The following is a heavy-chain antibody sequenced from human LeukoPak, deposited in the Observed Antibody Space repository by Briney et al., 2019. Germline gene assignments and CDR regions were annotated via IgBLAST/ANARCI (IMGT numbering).Heavy chain of an antibody. V-gene: IGHV3-30*02. CDR3: AKTKSVKSSPLEGFDY. Sequence: GGSLRLSCAASGFTFSSYGMHWVRQAPGKGLEWVAFIRYDGSNKYYADSVKGRFTISRDNSKNTLYLQMNSLRAEDTAVYYCAKTKSVKSSPLEGFDYWGQGTLVTVSS. CDR2: IRYDGSNK. J-gene: IGHJ4*02. CDR1: GFTFSSYG. D-gene: IGHD3-3*01.